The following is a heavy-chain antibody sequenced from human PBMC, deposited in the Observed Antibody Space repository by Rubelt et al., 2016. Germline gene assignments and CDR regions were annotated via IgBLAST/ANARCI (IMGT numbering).Heavy chain of an antibody. CDR1: GGSISSYY. V-gene: IGHV4-59*01. Sequence: QVQLQESGPGLVKPSETLSLTCTVSGGSISSYYWSWIRQPPGKGLEWIGYIYYSGSTNYNPSLKSRVTISVDTSKNQFSLKLSSVTAADTAVYYCARAPYYDFWSGLYYFDYWGQGTLVTVSS. CDR2: IYYSGST. CDR3: ARAPYYDFWSGLYYFDY. J-gene: IGHJ4*02. D-gene: IGHD3-3*01.